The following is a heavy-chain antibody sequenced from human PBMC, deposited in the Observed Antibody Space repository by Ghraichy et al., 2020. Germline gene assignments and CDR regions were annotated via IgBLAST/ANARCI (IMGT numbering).Heavy chain of an antibody. CDR3: ARDDTCSGYTCYSF. J-gene: IGHJ4*02. D-gene: IGHD2-15*01. Sequence: GGSLRLSCAASGFTFNSYRMTWVRQAPGKGLVWVAHIKPDGTEKHYVDSVKGRFTISRDNAKNSLYLQMNSLRAEDTAVYYCARDDTCSGYTCYSFWGQGTLVTVSS. V-gene: IGHV3-7*01. CDR2: IKPDGTEK. CDR1: GFTFNSYR.